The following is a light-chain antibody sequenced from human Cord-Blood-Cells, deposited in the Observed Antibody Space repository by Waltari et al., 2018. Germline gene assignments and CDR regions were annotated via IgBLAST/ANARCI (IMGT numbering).Light chain of an antibody. V-gene: IGLV2-14*01. CDR1: SSDLGGYNL. Sequence: QSDLPQPASVSGSPGQSITLSCPGTSSDLGGYNLDSWYQQHPGKAPKLMIYDGSNRPSGVSNRFSGSKSGNTASLTISGLQAEDEADYYCSSYTSSSTLVFGTGTKVTVL. CDR3: SSYTSSSTLV. J-gene: IGLJ1*01. CDR2: DGS.